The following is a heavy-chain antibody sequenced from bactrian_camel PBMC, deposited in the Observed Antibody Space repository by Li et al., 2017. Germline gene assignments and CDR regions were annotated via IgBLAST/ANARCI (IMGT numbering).Heavy chain of an antibody. V-gene: IGHV3S1*01. CDR3: ATGSFDGGWYALNY. D-gene: IGHD6*01. CDR2: IHPSPNPT. CDR1: GFTFSSYW. Sequence: VQLVESGGGLVQFGGSLRLSCAASGFTFSSYWMYWVRQDPGKGLEWVPTIHPSPNPTYYADTVKGRFSISRANAKNLVCLHLYDLKTEDTGVYYCATGSFDGGWYALNYWGQGTQVTVS. J-gene: IGHJ4*01.